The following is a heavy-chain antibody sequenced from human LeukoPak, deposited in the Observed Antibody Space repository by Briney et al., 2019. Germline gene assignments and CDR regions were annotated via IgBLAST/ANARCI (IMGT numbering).Heavy chain of an antibody. CDR2: ISAYNGNT. Sequence: GASVKVSCKASGYTFTSYGISWVRQAPGQGLEWMGWISAYNGNTNYAQKLQGRVTMTTDTSTSTAYMELRSLRSDDTAVYYCARDPGGELPPHYYYYYGMDVWGQGTTVTVSS. CDR3: ARDPGGELPPHYYYYYGMDV. J-gene: IGHJ6*02. CDR1: GYTFTSYG. V-gene: IGHV1-18*01. D-gene: IGHD1-26*01.